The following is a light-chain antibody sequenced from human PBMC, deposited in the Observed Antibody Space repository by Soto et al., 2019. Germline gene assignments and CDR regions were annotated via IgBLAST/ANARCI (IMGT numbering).Light chain of an antibody. CDR3: QQRSNWLT. CDR1: QSVSNNY. V-gene: IGKV3D-20*02. J-gene: IGKJ4*01. CDR2: GAS. Sequence: EIVLTQSPGTLSLSPGERATLSCRASQSVSNNYLAWYQQKPGQAPRLLIYGASNRATGIPDRFSGSGSGPEFTLTINSLEPEDFAVYYCQQRSNWLTFGGGTKVDIK.